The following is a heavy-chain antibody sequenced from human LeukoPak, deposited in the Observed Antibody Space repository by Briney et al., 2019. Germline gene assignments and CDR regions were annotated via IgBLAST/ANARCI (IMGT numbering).Heavy chain of an antibody. CDR3: VRGLGHSSSDY. V-gene: IGHV4-34*01. CDR2: VNHSGSA. J-gene: IGHJ4*02. D-gene: IGHD6-6*01. CDR1: GGSFSGYY. Sequence: PSETLSLTCAVYGGSFSGYYWNWIRQPPGKGLEWIGEVNHSGSANYNPSLKSRVTMSVDTSKNQFSLKLSSVTAADTAVYYCVRGLGHSSSDYWGQGTLVTVSP.